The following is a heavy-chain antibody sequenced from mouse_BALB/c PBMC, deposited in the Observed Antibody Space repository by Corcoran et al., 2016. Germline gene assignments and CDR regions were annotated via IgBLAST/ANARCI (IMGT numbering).Heavy chain of an antibody. Sequence: QIQLVQSGTEMKKPGETVRIACKASGYTFTTAGMQWVQKMPGKGLRWIGWINTHSGVPKYAEDFKGRFAFSLQTSASTAYLQISNLKNEDTATYFCARSPQEAMDYWGQGTSVTVSS. CDR2: INTHSGVP. CDR3: ARSPQEAMDY. CDR1: GYTFTTAG. J-gene: IGHJ4*01. V-gene: IGHV9-4*02.